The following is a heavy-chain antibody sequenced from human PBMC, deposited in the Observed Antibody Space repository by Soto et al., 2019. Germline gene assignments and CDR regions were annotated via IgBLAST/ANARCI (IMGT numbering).Heavy chain of an antibody. CDR1: GGSFSGYY. J-gene: IGHJ5*02. CDR3: ARGVVGVPAAIRSINWFDP. V-gene: IGHV4-34*01. D-gene: IGHD2-2*01. Sequence: SETLSLTCAVYGGSFSGYYWSWIRQPPGKGLEWIGEINHSGSTNYNPSLKSRVTISVDTSKNQFSLKLSSVTAADTAVYYCARGVVGVPAAIRSINWFDPWGQGTLVTVSS. CDR2: INHSGST.